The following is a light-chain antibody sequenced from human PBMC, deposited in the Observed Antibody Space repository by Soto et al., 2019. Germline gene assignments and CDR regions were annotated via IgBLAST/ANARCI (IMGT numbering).Light chain of an antibody. J-gene: IGKJ1*01. V-gene: IGKV1-5*03. CDR2: KAS. CDR1: QSISSW. CDR3: QQYNSYWT. Sequence: DIQMTQSPSTLSASVGDRVTITCRASQSISSWLAWYQQKPGKAPKLLIYKASSLESGVPSRFSGSGSGTEFTLTISSLQPDDFAIYYCQQYNSYWTFGQGTKVDIK.